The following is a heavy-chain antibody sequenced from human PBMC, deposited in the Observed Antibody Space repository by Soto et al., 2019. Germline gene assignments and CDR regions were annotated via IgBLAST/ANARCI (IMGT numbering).Heavy chain of an antibody. Sequence: ASVKVSCKVSGYTLTELSMHWVRQSPVKGLEWMGGFDPEDGETIYAQKFQGRVTMTEDTSTDTAYMELSSLRSEDTAVYYCATSTPHYDSSGSNGYYYYGMDVWGQGTTVTVSS. V-gene: IGHV1-24*01. D-gene: IGHD3-22*01. CDR3: ATSTPHYDSSGSNGYYYYGMDV. CDR2: FDPEDGET. CDR1: GYTLTELS. J-gene: IGHJ6*02.